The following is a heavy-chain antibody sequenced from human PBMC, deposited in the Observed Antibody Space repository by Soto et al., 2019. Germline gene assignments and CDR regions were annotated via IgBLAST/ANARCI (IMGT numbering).Heavy chain of an antibody. D-gene: IGHD6-13*01. J-gene: IGHJ4*02. V-gene: IGHV4-59*01. CDR2: IYYSGST. CDR1: GGSISTYY. Sequence: SETLSLTCTVSGGSISTYYWSWIRQPPGKGLEWIEYIYYSGSTNYNPSLKGRVTILVDTSKNQLSLKLSSVTAADTAVYYCARGSSSWPYYFDHWGQGTLVTVSS. CDR3: ARGSSSWPYYFDH.